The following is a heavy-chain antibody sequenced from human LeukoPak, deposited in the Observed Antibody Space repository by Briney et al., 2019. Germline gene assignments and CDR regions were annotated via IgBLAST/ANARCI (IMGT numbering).Heavy chain of an antibody. CDR3: ARVSYPYFFDY. D-gene: IGHD5-18*01. J-gene: IGHJ4*02. V-gene: IGHV4-4*07. CDR1: GGSISSYY. Sequence: PSETLSLTCTVSGGSISSYYWRWIRQPAGKGLEWIGRIYSSGSTNYNPSLKSRVTMSVDTSKNQFSLKLSSVTAADTAVYYCARVSYPYFFDYWGQGTLVTVSS. CDR2: IYSSGST.